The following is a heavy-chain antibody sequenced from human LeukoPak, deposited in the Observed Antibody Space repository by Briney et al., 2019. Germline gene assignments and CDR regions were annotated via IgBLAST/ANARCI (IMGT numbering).Heavy chain of an antibody. D-gene: IGHD6-6*01. J-gene: IGHJ4*02. CDR1: GGTFSSYA. V-gene: IGHV1-69*05. CDR3: ASSLYSSSSPDY. CDR2: ISPIFGTA. Sequence: SVKVSCKASGGTFSSYAISWVRQAPGQGREWMGGISPIFGTANYAQKFQGRVTITTDEPTSTAYMELSSLRSEDTAVYYCASSLYSSSSPDYWGQGTLVTVSS.